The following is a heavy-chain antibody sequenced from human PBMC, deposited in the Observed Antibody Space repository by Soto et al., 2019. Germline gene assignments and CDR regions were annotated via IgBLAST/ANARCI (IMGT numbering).Heavy chain of an antibody. CDR3: ARADLGYCSRGSCYWGY. J-gene: IGHJ4*02. CDR2: IIPIFGRA. CDR1: GGTFSSYA. V-gene: IGHV1-69*01. Sequence: QVQLVQSGAEVKKPGSSEKVSCKASGGTFSSYAISWVRQAPGQGLEWMGGIIPIFGRANYAQKFQGRVTITADESTSTAYMDLSSLRSEDTAVYYCARADLGYCSRGSCYWGYWGQGTLVTVSS. D-gene: IGHD2-15*01.